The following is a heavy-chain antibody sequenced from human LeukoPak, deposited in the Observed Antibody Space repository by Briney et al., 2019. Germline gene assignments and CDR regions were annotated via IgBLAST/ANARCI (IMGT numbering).Heavy chain of an antibody. D-gene: IGHD3-10*01. CDR3: ARRGNYYGSGSYYPFDY. V-gene: IGHV1-46*01. CDR1: GYTFTSYY. CDR2: INPNGGST. J-gene: IGHJ4*02. Sequence: GASVKVSCKASGYTFTSYYMHWVRQAPGQGLEWMGVINPNGGSTSYAEKFQGRVTMTRDTSTNTVYMDLSSLRSEDTAVFYCARRGNYYGSGSYYPFDYWGQGTLVTVSS.